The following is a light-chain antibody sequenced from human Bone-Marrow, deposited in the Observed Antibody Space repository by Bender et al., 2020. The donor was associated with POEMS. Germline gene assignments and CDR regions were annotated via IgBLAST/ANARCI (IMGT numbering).Light chain of an antibody. CDR1: SSNIGAHA. V-gene: IGLV1-44*01. CDR3: AVWDDSLNGWV. J-gene: IGLJ3*02. CDR2: SSR. Sequence: QSVLTQPPSASGTPGQRVTISCSGGSSNIGAHAVNWYQHLPGTAPKLLIYSSRRRPSEVPDRFSGSRSGTSAPLAISGLQSEDEADYYCAVWDDSLNGWVFGGGTKLTVL.